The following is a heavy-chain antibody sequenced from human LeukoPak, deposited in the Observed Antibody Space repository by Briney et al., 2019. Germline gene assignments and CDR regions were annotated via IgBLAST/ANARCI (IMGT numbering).Heavy chain of an antibody. CDR1: GDSVSSNSVV. D-gene: IGHD1-26*01. CDR2: TYYRSKWYN. Sequence: SQTLSLTCAISGDSVSSNSVVRNWIRQSPSRGLEWLGRTYYRSKWYNDYAVSVKSRITVNPDTSKNQFSLQLNSVTPEDTAVYYYARGRMGAFDIWGQGTMVNVSS. V-gene: IGHV6-1*01. J-gene: IGHJ3*02. CDR3: ARGRMGAFDI.